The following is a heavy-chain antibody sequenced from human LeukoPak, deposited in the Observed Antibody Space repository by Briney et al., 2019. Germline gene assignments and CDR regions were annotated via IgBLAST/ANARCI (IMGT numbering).Heavy chain of an antibody. J-gene: IGHJ4*02. CDR2: IYYSGSI. Sequence: SETLSLTCTVSGGSISSSSYYWGWIRQPPGKGLEWIGSIYYSGSIYYNPSLKSRVTISVDTSKNQLSLKLRSVSAADTAVYYCARAPQGTLDYWGQGTLVTVSS. V-gene: IGHV4-39*07. CDR1: GGSISSSSYY. CDR3: ARAPQGTLDY.